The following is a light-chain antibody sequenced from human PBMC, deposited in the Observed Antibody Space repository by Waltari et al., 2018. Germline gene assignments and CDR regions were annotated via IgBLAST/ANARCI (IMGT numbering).Light chain of an antibody. CDR3: SSYAGSNNLV. Sequence: QSALTQPPSASGSPRQSVTIPCTGTSSDVGGYNYVSWYQQHPGKAPKLMIYEVTKRPSGVPDRFSGSNSGNTASLTVSGLQAEDEADYYCSSYAGSNNLVFGGGTKLTVL. CDR1: SSDVGGYNY. J-gene: IGLJ2*01. CDR2: EVT. V-gene: IGLV2-8*01.